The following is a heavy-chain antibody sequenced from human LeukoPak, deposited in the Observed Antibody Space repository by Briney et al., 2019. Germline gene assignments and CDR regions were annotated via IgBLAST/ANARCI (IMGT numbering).Heavy chain of an antibody. V-gene: IGHV3-23*01. CDR1: GFTFYMYA. CDR3: AEYRRAIDANSGCCCSSDGDS. CDR2: MCGTASSK. J-gene: IGHJ5*01. D-gene: IGHD3-22*01. Sequence: QPWGSVTLSCQASGFTFYMYAMSWVRQAPGKGLVGVANMCGTASSKSYPDSVKGRFTISRDNSKNVLYLRMNSLTAEEPTIDYCAEYRRAIDANSGCCCSSDGDSWGQGTLVTVSS.